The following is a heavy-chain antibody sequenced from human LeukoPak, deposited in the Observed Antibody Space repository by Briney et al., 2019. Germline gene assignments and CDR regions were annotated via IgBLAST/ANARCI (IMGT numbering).Heavy chain of an antibody. J-gene: IGHJ5*02. D-gene: IGHD2-21*02. CDR3: ARSNGGDCFHCLRWFDP. CDR1: GFISSSYW. V-gene: IGHV3-74*01. Sequence: GGSLRLSCAASGFISSSYWMHWVRQPPGKGLVYIACINTDGFSTSYADSVKGRFTISGDNAKNTLYLQMNSLRAEDTAVYYCARSNGGDCFHCLRWFDPWGQGTLVTVSS. CDR2: INTDGFST.